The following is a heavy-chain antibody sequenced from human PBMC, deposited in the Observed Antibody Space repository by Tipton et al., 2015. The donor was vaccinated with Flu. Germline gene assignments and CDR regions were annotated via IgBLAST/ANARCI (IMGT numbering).Heavy chain of an antibody. D-gene: IGHD6-19*01. CDR3: ARGSGEINIYLDS. CDR1: GGSIISGSHY. CDR2: IYTSGRT. J-gene: IGHJ4*02. V-gene: IGHV4-61*02. Sequence: TLSLTCTVSGGSIISGSHYWSWIRQPAGKGLEWIGRIYTSGRTDYNPSLKSRITISVDTSNNLFSLNLRSVSAADTAVYYCARGSGEINIYLDSWGQGTVVTVSS.